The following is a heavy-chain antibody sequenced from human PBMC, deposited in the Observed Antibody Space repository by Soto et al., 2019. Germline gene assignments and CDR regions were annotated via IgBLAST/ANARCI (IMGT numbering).Heavy chain of an antibody. CDR2: ISYDESNK. CDR3: AYKQDYYYCMDV. J-gene: IGHJ6*02. D-gene: IGHD1-1*01. Sequence: GGSLRLSCAASGFTFSSYAMHWVRQAPGKRLERVTDISYDESNKYYADSVKGRFTISRDNSKNTLYLQMNSLRDEVTALYYCAYKQDYYYCMDVWGQVTTVTVSS. CDR1: GFTFSSYA. V-gene: IGHV3-30-3*01.